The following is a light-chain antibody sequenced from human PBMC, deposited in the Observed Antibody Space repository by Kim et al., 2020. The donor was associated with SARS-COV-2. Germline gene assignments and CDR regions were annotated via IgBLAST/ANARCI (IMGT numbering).Light chain of an antibody. CDR2: GKN. CDR3: NSRGSNDNVL. CDR1: SLRSYY. V-gene: IGLV3-19*01. Sequence: SSELTQDPAVSVALGQTVRITCQGDSLRSYYATWYQQKPGQAPIVVIYGKNNRPSGIPDRFSGSRSGDTASLTIPGTQAGDEADYYCNSRGSNDNVLFGG. J-gene: IGLJ2*01.